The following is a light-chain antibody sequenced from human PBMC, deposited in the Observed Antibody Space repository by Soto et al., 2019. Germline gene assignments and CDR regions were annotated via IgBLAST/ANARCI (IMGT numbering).Light chain of an antibody. CDR2: TAS. J-gene: IGKJ5*01. CDR1: QSISSW. V-gene: IGKV1-5*03. Sequence: GDRVTLTCRASQSISSWLAWYQQKPGKPPKPLIYTASSLESGVPSRFSGSGSGTEFTLTIISLQPDDVATYYCQQYNSYPTFGQG. CDR3: QQYNSYPT.